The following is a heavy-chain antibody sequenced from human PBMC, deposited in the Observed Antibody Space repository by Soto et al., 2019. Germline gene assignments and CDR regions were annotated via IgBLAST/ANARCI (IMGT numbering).Heavy chain of an antibody. CDR1: GGSSTSTKHY. V-gene: IGHV4-31*02. D-gene: IGHD2-8*02. CDR3: AREVSGTGAFDY. J-gene: IGHJ4*02. CDR2: IFDSGTT. Sequence: QVQLEQSGPGLVKPSQTLSLTCNISGGSSTSTKHYWSWIRQSPREGMEWIGYIFDSGTTHYNPSFAGRVTILGDTSQSQFSLTMHSVTVADSAVYYCAREVSGTGAFDYWGRGTLVTVSS.